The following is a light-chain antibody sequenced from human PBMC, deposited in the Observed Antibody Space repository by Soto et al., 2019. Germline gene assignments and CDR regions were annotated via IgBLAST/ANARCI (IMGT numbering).Light chain of an antibody. V-gene: IGLV2-14*01. J-gene: IGLJ3*02. CDR2: EVS. CDR3: GAWDGRLGGV. CDR1: SSDVGGYNH. Sequence: QSALTQPASVSGSPGQSITISCTGTSSDVGGYNHVAWYQQYPGKAPKLIIFEVSDRPSGIADRFSGSKSGTSAILAITGLQTGDEANYYCGAWDGRLGGVFGGGTKLTVL.